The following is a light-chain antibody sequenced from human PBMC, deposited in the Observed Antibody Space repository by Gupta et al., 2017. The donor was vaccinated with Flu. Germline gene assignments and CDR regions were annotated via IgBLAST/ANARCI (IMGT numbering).Light chain of an antibody. CDR2: END. V-gene: IGLV3-21*01. J-gene: IGLJ3*02. CDR1: NVGSES. Sequence: NVGSESVNWYQQKPGQAPMLILYENDLRPSGIPDRFSGSNSGNSASLTIIRVGAGDEADYYCEVWDSNTDHWLFGGGTKLTVV. CDR3: EVWDSNTDHWL.